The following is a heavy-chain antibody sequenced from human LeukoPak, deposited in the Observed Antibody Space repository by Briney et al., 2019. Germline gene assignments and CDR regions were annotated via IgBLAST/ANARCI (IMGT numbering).Heavy chain of an antibody. CDR2: ISSSGSTI. CDR3: AELGITMIGGV. J-gene: IGHJ6*04. V-gene: IGHV3-48*03. CDR1: GFTFSSYE. Sequence: GGSLRLSCAASGFTFSSYEMNWVRQAPGKGLEWVSYISSSGSTIYYADSVKGRLTISRDNAKNSLYLQMNSLRAEDTAVYYCAELGITMIGGVWGKRTTVTISS. D-gene: IGHD3-10*02.